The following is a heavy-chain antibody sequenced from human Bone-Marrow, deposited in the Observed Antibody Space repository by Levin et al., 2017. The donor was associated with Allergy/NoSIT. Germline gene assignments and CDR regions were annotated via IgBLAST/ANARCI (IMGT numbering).Heavy chain of an antibody. CDR2: IKYSGSA. D-gene: IGHD6-19*01. CDR1: DDSITTYY. J-gene: IGHJ3*02. CDR3: TRFRGQWLDSNVFDI. V-gene: IGHV4-59*01. Sequence: SETLSLTCTVSDDSITTYYWTWIRLPPGRGLEWIGYIKYSGSANYNPSLRSRVSISLDTPRNQFSLKLNSVTAADTAVYYCTRFRGQWLDSNVFDIWGQGTMVTVSS.